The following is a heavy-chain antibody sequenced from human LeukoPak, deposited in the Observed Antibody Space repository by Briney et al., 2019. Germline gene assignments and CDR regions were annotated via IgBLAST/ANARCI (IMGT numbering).Heavy chain of an antibody. V-gene: IGHV3-64D*06. Sequence: AGGSLRLSCSASGFTFSSNAMHWARQAKGKRLEYVSAITTNGGSTYYADSVKGRFTISRDNSKNTLYLQMSSLTVEDTAVYYCSGYYYWGQGTLVTVSS. J-gene: IGHJ4*02. D-gene: IGHD3-22*01. CDR3: SGYYY. CDR2: ITTNGGST. CDR1: GFTFSSNA.